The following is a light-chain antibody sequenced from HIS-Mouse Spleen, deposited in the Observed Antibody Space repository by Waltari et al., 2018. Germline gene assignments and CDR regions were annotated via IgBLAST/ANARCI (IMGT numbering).Light chain of an antibody. CDR2: EGS. J-gene: IGLJ2*01. CDR3: CSYAGSSTLV. V-gene: IGLV2-23*01. CDR1: SSAVGSYTL. Sequence: QSALTQPASVSGSPGQSITISCTGTSSAVGSYTLVSWYQQHPAKAPKLMIYEGSKRPSGVSNRFSGSKSGNTASLTISGLQAEDEADYYCCSYAGSSTLVFGGGTKLTVL.